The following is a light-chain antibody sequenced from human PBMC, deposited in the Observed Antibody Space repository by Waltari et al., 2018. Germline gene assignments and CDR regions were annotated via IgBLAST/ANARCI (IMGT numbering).Light chain of an antibody. CDR2: KDS. Sequence: SYELTQPPPVSVSPGQTARITCPGDASPKQYAYWYQQKPGQAPVRVIYKDSERPSGIPERFSGSSSGTTVTLTISGVQAEDEADYYCQSADSSGTYQVFGGGTKLTVL. J-gene: IGLJ2*01. CDR1: ASPKQY. CDR3: QSADSSGTYQV. V-gene: IGLV3-25*03.